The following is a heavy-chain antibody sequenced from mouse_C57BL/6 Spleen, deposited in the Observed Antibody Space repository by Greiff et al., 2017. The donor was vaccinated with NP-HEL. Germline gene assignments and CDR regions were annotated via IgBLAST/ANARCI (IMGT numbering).Heavy chain of an antibody. Sequence: VQLQQPGAELVKPGASVKLSCKASGYTFTSYWMQWVKQRPGQGLEWIGEIDPSDSYTNYNQKFKGKATLTVDTSSSTAYMQLSSLTSEDSAVYYCARVPTVVGYFDYWGQGTTLTVSS. V-gene: IGHV1-50*01. J-gene: IGHJ2*01. CDR1: GYTFTSYW. CDR2: IDPSDSYT. D-gene: IGHD1-1*01. CDR3: ARVPTVVGYFDY.